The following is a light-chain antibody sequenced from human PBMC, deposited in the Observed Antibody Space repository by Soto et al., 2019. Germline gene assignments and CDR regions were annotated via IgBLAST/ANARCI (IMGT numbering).Light chain of an antibody. CDR1: QGIGND. Sequence: AIQMPQSPSSLSASVGDRVTITCRASQGIGNDVGWYQQKPGKAPKLLLYAATTLQSGVPSRFSGTRSGADVTLTSSSRQPEDFATYYWLQDHNYPLTFGGGTKVEVK. CDR3: LQDHNYPLT. V-gene: IGKV1-6*02. CDR2: AAT. J-gene: IGKJ4*01.